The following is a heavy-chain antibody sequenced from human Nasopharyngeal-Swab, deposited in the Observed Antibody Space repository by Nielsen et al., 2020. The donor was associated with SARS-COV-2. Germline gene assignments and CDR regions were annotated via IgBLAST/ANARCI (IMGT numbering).Heavy chain of an antibody. V-gene: IGHV3-11*04. CDR2: ISSSGTTK. CDR3: ARSPDVFDI. J-gene: IGHJ3*02. Sequence: RQMPGKGPEWVSNISSSGTTKYYADSVKGRFTISRDNAKNSLFLQMNSLRAEDTAVYYCARSPDVFDIWGQGTMVTVSS.